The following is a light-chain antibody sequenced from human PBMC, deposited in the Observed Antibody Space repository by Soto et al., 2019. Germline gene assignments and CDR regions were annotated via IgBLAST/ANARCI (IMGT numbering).Light chain of an antibody. V-gene: IGKV3-15*01. CDR3: HQYNNWPPLT. J-gene: IGKJ4*01. Sequence: EIVLTQSPATLYVSPGQRATLSCRASQSVSSNLAWYQQKPGQAPRLLIYGPSTRATGIPARFSGSGSGTECTPTISHLQSEDFAVYYCHQYNNWPPLTFGGGPKVEIK. CDR2: GPS. CDR1: QSVSSN.